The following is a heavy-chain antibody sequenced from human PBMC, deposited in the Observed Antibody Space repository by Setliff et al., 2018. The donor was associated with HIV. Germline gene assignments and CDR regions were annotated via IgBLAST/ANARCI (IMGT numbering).Heavy chain of an antibody. D-gene: IGHD4-4*01. V-gene: IGHV4-39*02. CDR2: VFSTGSL. J-gene: IGHJ5*02. CDR1: GVSISSSRFY. CDR3: ARSFGNSWSGDRPHNYFDP. Sequence: SETLSLTCSVSGVSISSSRFYWAWIRQPPGKGLEWIGSVFSTGSLYYNPSLRGRITISIDASENHFTLRLTSVTAEDTALYFCARSFGNSWSGDRPHNYFDPWGQGTLVTVSS.